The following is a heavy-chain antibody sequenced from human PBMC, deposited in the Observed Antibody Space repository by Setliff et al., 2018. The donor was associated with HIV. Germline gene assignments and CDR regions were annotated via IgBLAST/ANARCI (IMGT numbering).Heavy chain of an antibody. V-gene: IGHV4-34*01. CDR1: GGSLSGHY. CDR3: AIRGSSGWYVGGYFDY. J-gene: IGHJ4*02. CDR2: SNHVGRT. D-gene: IGHD6-19*01. Sequence: SETLSLTCAVYGGSLSGHYWSWIRQPPGKGLEWIGESNHVGRTNYNPSLKSRVTISVDTSKNQFSLKLSSVTAADTAVYYCAIRGSSGWYVGGYFDYWGQGTLVTVSS.